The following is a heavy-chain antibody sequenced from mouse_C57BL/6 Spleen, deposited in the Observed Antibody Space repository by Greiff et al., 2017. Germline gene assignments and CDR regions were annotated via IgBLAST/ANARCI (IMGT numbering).Heavy chain of an antibody. CDR1: GFTFSDYG. CDR2: ISSGSSTI. V-gene: IGHV5-17*01. D-gene: IGHD1-1*01. CDR3: GRPDDGSWFAC. Sequence: EVKLVESGGGLVKPGGSLKLSCAASGFTFSDYGMHWVRQAPEKGLEWVAYISSGSSTIYYADTVKGQFTISRDNAKNTLFLQMTSLRSEDTAMYYCGRPDDGSWFACRGQATLVTVAA. J-gene: IGHJ3*01.